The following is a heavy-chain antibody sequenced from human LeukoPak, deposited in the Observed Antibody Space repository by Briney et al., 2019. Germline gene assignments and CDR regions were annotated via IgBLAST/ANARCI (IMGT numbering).Heavy chain of an antibody. CDR3: AKDQTGDRSPNYFNY. J-gene: IGHJ4*02. Sequence: GGSLRLSCAASGFTFNNYAMSWVRQAPGKGLEWISGISGNGDNTYYVDSVKGRFTVSRDNSKNTVSLQMNSLRAEDTALYYCAKDQTGDRSPNYFNYWGQGTRVTVSS. D-gene: IGHD3-16*01. CDR1: GFTFNNYA. CDR2: ISGNGDNT. V-gene: IGHV3-23*01.